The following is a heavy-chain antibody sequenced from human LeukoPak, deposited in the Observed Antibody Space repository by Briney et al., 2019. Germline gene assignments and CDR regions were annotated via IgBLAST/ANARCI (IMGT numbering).Heavy chain of an antibody. J-gene: IGHJ4*02. CDR1: GFIFSDYG. CDR2: IWYDGSNK. D-gene: IGHD3-22*01. CDR3: ARGVLYDSSGYYTGFDY. V-gene: IGHV3-33*01. Sequence: GGSLRLSCAASGFIFSDYGMHWVRQAPGKGLEWVAVIWYDGSNKYYADSVKGRFTISRDNSKNTLYLQMNSLRAEDTAVYYCARGVLYDSSGYYTGFDYWGQGTLVTVSS.